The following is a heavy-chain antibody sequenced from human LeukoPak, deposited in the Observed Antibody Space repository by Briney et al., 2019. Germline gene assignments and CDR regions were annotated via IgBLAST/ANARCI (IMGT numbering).Heavy chain of an antibody. CDR2: IYYSGST. CDR3: ARDRNGDLGY. V-gene: IGHV4-39*07. D-gene: IGHD4-17*01. CDR1: GGSISSSSYY. J-gene: IGHJ4*02. Sequence: KASETLSLTCTASGGSISSSSYYWGWVRQPPGKGLEWIGSIYYSGSTYYNPSLKSRVTISVDTSKNQFSLKLSSVTAADTAVYYCARDRNGDLGYWGQGTLVTVSS.